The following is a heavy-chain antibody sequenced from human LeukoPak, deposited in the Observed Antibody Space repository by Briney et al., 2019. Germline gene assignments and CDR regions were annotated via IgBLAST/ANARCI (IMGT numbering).Heavy chain of an antibody. J-gene: IGHJ6*02. Sequence: PGTSLRLSCAASRFTFSAYAMHWVRQAPGKGLEWVAITSYDGSNKYYADPVKGRFAISRDNSKNTLYLQMNSLRAEDTAVYYCARDRSSSFSDNYYGMDVWGQGTTVTVSS. V-gene: IGHV3-30*09. CDR2: TSYDGSNK. CDR3: ARDRSSSFSDNYYGMDV. D-gene: IGHD6-6*01. CDR1: RFTFSAYA.